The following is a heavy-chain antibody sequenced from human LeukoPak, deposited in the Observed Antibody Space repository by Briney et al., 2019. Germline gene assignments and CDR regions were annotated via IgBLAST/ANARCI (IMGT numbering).Heavy chain of an antibody. Sequence: GGSLILSCAASGFTFSDYYMSWIRQAPGKGLEWVSYIGSSGSSIYYADSVKGRFTIPRDNAKNSLYLQMYSLRAEDAAVYYCATGTARITTIIDYWGQGTLVTVSS. CDR3: ATGTARITTIIDY. CDR1: GFTFSDYY. J-gene: IGHJ4*02. V-gene: IGHV3-11*04. CDR2: IGSSGSSI. D-gene: IGHD1-14*01.